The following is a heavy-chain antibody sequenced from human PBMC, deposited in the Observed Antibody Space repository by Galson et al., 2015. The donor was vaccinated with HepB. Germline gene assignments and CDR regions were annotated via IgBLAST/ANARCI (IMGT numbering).Heavy chain of an antibody. CDR1: GYSFTSYW. D-gene: IGHD3-22*01. V-gene: IGHV5-51*01. CDR2: IYPGDSDT. CDR3: ARRVRGDYYDLNWFDP. Sequence: QSGAEVKKPGESLKISCKGSGYSFTSYWIGWVRQMPGKGLEWMGIIYPGDSDTRYSPSFQGQVTISADKSISTAYLQWSSLKASDTAMYYCARRVRGDYYDLNWFDPWGQGTLVTVSS. J-gene: IGHJ5*02.